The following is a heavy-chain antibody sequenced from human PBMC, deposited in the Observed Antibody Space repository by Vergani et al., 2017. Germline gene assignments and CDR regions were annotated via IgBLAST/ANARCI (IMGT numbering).Heavy chain of an antibody. Sequence: QVHLVESGGDVVQPGRSLRLSCVVSGFTSSYYGMHWVRQAPGKGLEWVAVISYDGTQKYYADSVKGRFTISRNNSNSTLYLHMNSLRTEDTAVYYCATKSCGTPGCQIGDFREWGQGTLVTVSS. CDR2: ISYDGTQK. CDR3: ATKSCGTPGCQIGDFRE. CDR1: GFTSSYYG. J-gene: IGHJ1*01. D-gene: IGHD1-1*01. V-gene: IGHV3-30*03.